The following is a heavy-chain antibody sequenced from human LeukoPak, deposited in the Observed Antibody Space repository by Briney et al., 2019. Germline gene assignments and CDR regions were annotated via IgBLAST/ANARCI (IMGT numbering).Heavy chain of an antibody. J-gene: IGHJ3*02. V-gene: IGHV3-7*01. Sequence: AGGSLRLSCASSGFTFSNDWMTWVRQAQGKGLEWVANINKDGSKKNYVDSVKGRFTISRDNSKNSLFLQINSLRAEDTAIYYCARDTSPSSSSSYFDAFDMWGQGTMVTVSS. D-gene: IGHD6-19*01. CDR3: ARDTSPSSSSSYFDAFDM. CDR2: INKDGSKK. CDR1: GFTFSNDW.